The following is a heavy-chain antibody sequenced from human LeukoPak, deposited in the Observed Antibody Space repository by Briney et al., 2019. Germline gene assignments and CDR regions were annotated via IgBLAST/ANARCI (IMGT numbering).Heavy chain of an antibody. V-gene: IGHV3-23*03. CDR1: GFTFSNYA. CDR2: IGMGGTDT. CDR3: ATDVRPSRPYFHI. Sequence: GGSLRLSCTASGFTFSNYAMHWVRQAPGKGLEWVSAIGMGGTDTYYLDSVRGRFTISRDNSQSAVSLQMNSLRVDDTAIYYCATDVRPSRPYFHIWGQGILVTVPS. J-gene: IGHJ4*02.